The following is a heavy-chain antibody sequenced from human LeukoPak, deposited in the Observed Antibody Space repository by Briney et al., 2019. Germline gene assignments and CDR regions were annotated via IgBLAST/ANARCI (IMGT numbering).Heavy chain of an antibody. CDR2: GYGSGSA. CDR1: GGSISSFY. J-gene: IGHJ5*02. Sequence: PSEALSLTCTVSGGSISSFYWTWIRQPAGKGLEWIGRGYGSGSANYSPSLNSRVTMSVDTSKNHFSLKLRSVTAADTAVYYCVIQSGSFFSWGQGAQVTVSS. CDR3: VIQSGSFFS. D-gene: IGHD1-26*01. V-gene: IGHV4-4*07.